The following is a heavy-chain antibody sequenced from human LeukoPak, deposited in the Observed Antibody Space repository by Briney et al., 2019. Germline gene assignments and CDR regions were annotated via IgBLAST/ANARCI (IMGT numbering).Heavy chain of an antibody. J-gene: IGHJ4*02. CDR2: IYHSGST. CDR3: ARAGSYDDNYFDY. V-gene: IGHV4-30-2*01. D-gene: IGHD3-22*01. Sequence: SETLSLTCAVSGGSISSGGYAWSWIRQPPGKGLEWIGYIYHSGSTYYNPSLKSRVTISVDRSKNQFSLKLSSVTAADTAVYYCARAGSYDDNYFDYWGQGTLVTVSS. CDR1: GGSISSGGYA.